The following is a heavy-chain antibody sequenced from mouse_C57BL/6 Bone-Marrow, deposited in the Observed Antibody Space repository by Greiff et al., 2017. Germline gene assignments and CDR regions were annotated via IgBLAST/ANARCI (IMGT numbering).Heavy chain of an antibody. CDR2: IDPSDSYT. D-gene: IGHD1-1*01. CDR1: GYTFTSYW. V-gene: IGHV1-69*01. CDR3: SSGTTVAAY. J-gene: IGHJ3*01. Sequence: QVQLQQPGAELVMPGASVKLSCKASGYTFTSYWMNWVKQRPGQGLEWIGEIDPSDSYTNYNQKFKGKSTLTVDTSSSTAYMQLSILTSEDSAFDYCSSGTTVAAYWGQGTLVTVSA.